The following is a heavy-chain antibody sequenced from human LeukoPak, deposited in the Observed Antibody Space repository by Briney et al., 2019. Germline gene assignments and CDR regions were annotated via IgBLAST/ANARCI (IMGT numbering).Heavy chain of an antibody. J-gene: IGHJ6*02. V-gene: IGHV3-23*01. CDR2: ISGSGGST. CDR1: GFTFSSYG. Sequence: QAGGSLRLSCAASGFTFSSYGMHWVRQAPGKGLEWVSAISGSGGSTYYADSVKGRFTISRDNSKNTLYLQMNSLRAEDTAVYYCAKGEDYYYYYGMDVWGQGTTVTVSS. CDR3: AKGEDYYYYYGMDV.